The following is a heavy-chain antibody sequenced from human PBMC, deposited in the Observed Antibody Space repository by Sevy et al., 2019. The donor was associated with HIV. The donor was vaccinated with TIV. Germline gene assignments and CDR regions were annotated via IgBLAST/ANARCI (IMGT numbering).Heavy chain of an antibody. CDR2: ISAYNDNT. CDR3: ARDYYGSGRANSPIDAFDI. V-gene: IGHV1-18*04. D-gene: IGHD3-10*01. Sequence: ASVKVSCKASGYTFTSYGISWVRQAPGQGLEWMGWISAYNDNTNYAQKLQGRVTMTTDTSTSTAYMELRSLRSDDTAVYYCARDYYGSGRANSPIDAFDIWGQGTMVTVSS. J-gene: IGHJ3*02. CDR1: GYTFTSYG.